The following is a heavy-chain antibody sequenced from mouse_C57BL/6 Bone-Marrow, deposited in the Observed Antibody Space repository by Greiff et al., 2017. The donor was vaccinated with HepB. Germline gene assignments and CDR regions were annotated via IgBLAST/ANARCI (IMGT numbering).Heavy chain of an antibody. CDR3: ARPFTTVVAYYAMDY. Sequence: EVKVVESGGGLVKPGGSLKLSCAASGFTFSDYGMHWVRQAPEKGLEWVAYISSGSSTIYYADTVKGRFTISRDNAKNTLFLQMTSLRSEDTAMYYCARPFTTVVAYYAMDYWGQGTSVTVSS. J-gene: IGHJ4*01. CDR1: GFTFSDYG. V-gene: IGHV5-17*01. CDR2: ISSGSSTI. D-gene: IGHD1-1*01.